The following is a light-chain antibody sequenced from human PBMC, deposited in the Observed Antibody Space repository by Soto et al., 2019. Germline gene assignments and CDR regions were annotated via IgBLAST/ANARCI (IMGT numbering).Light chain of an antibody. CDR2: AAS. V-gene: IGKV1-39*01. Sequence: DIQMTQSPSSLSASVGDRVTITCRASQSISSYLNWYQQKPGKAPKLLIYAASSLQSGVPSRFSVSGSGTDFTLTTSSLQPEDFATYDCQQSYSTLITFGQGTRLEIK. CDR1: QSISSY. J-gene: IGKJ5*01. CDR3: QQSYSTLIT.